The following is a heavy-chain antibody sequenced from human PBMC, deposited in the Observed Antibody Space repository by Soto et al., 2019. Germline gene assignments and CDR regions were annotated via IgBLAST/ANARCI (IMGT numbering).Heavy chain of an antibody. V-gene: IGHV1-69*06. Sequence: QVQLVQSGAVVKKPGSSVEVSCQASGGTFSGYGISWVRQAPGQGLEWMGGTVPVFDTSKYAPRFQGRVTITTDKSTSTAYMELRSVTSQDTAIYFCARGISNSGAYYTGPSAYDLWGQGTLVIVSS. CDR2: TVPVFDTS. CDR1: GGTFSGYG. J-gene: IGHJ3*01. CDR3: ARGISNSGAYYTGPSAYDL. D-gene: IGHD3-10*01.